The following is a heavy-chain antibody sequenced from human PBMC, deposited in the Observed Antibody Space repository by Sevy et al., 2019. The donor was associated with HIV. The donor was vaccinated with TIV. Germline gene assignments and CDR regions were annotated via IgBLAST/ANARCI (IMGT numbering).Heavy chain of an antibody. D-gene: IGHD6-19*01. CDR1: GGSISSSSYY. V-gene: IGHV4-39*01. CDR2: IYYSGST. J-gene: IGHJ2*01. Sequence: SETLSLTCTVSGGSISSSSYYWGWIRQPPGKGLEWIGSIYYSGSTYYNPSLKSRVTISVDTSKNQFSLKLSSVTAADTAVYYCARHWAPIAVADYWYFDLWGRGTLVTVSS. CDR3: ARHWAPIAVADYWYFDL.